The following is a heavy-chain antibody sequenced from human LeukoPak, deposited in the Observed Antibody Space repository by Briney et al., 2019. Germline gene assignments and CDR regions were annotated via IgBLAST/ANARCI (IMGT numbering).Heavy chain of an antibody. J-gene: IGHJ5*02. CDR3: ARDGTVYSSGAAWFDP. CDR2: IYYSGST. D-gene: IGHD6-19*01. V-gene: IGHV4-59*01. CDR1: GGSISSYY. Sequence: SETLSLTCTVSGGSISSYYWSWIRQPPGKGLEWIGYIYYSGSTNYNPSLKSRVTISVDASKNQFSLKLSSVTAADTAVYYCARDGTVYSSGAAWFDPWGQGTLVTVSS.